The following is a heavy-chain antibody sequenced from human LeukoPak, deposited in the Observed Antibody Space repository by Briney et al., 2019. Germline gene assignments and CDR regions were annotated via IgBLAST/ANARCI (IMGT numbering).Heavy chain of an antibody. CDR3: AKEGLERWELSGYY. J-gene: IGHJ4*02. CDR2: INPNSGAT. D-gene: IGHD1-26*01. V-gene: IGHV1-2*02. Sequence: ASVKVSCKASGYIFTGYYMHWVRQAPGQGLEWMGWINPNSGATNYAQKLQGRVTMTRDMSISTVYMEVSSLRSDDTAVYYCAKEGLERWELSGYYWGQGTLVTVSS. CDR1: GYIFTGYY.